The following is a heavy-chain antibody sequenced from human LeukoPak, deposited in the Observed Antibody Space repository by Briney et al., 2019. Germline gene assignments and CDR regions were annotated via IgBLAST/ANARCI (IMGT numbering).Heavy chain of an antibody. CDR2: ISAYNGNT. V-gene: IGHV1-18*01. CDR3: ARVDPPTVSRYFPRQWWFDP. J-gene: IGHJ5*02. D-gene: IGHD3-16*02. CDR1: GYTFTSYG. Sequence: ASVKVSCKASGYTFTSYGISWVRQAPGQGLEWMGWISAYNGNTNYAQKLQGRVTMTTDTSTSTAYMELRSLRSDDTAVYYCARVDPPTVSRYFPRQWWFDPWGQGTLVTVFS.